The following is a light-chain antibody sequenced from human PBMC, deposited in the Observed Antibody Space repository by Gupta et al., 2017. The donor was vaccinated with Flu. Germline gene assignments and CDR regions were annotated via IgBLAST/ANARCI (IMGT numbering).Light chain of an antibody. V-gene: IGKV3-15*01. CDR3: QHEKSEQPPYT. CDR1: QSVSRN. J-gene: IGKJ2*01. Sequence: VMTQSPATLSVSPGERATLSCRASQSVSRNLAWYQQQPGQAPRLLIYSASTRATGLQARFSCSGYGTAFTLTISSLQSEDFAVYDCQHEKSEQPPYTFGQGTKLEIK. CDR2: SAS.